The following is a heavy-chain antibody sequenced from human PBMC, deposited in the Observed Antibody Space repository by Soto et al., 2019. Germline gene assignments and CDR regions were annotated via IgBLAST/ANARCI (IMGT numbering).Heavy chain of an antibody. V-gene: IGHV5-51*01. CDR3: ARVAGSGSYSQRYYYYGLDV. CDR1: GYSFTSFW. J-gene: IGHJ6*02. CDR2: IYPGDSDT. Sequence: PGESLKISCKGSGYSFTSFWIDWVRQMPGKGLEWMGIIYPGDSDTRYSPSFQGQVTISVDKSISTAYLQWSSLKASDTAMYYCARVAGSGSYSQRYYYYGLDVWGQGTTVTVS. D-gene: IGHD3-10*01.